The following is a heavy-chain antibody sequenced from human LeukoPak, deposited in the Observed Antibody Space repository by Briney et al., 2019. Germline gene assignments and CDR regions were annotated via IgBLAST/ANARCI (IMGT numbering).Heavy chain of an antibody. CDR2: MNPNSGNT. Sequence: ASVKVSCKASGYSFADYYMHWVRQAPGQGLEWMGWMNPNSGNTGYAQKFQGRVNMTRNTSISTAYMELSSLRSEDTAVYYCARKFLGSRGYYFDYWGQGTLVTVSS. V-gene: IGHV1-8*02. J-gene: IGHJ4*02. CDR1: GYSFADYY. CDR3: ARKFLGSRGYYFDY. D-gene: IGHD3-10*01.